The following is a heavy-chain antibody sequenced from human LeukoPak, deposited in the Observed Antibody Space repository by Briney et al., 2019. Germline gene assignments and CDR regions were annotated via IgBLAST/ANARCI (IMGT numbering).Heavy chain of an antibody. CDR2: MSTGGGTI. D-gene: IGHD6-19*01. V-gene: IGHV3-11*01. CDR1: GFSFSDYY. Sequence: GGSLRLSCAASGFSFSDYYMSWIRQAPGKGLEWVSYMSTGGGTIYYADSVKGRFTISRDNAKSSLYLQMNSLRAEDTAVYYCATRYSSGWYVHYWGQGTLVTVSS. CDR3: ATRYSSGWYVHY. J-gene: IGHJ4*02.